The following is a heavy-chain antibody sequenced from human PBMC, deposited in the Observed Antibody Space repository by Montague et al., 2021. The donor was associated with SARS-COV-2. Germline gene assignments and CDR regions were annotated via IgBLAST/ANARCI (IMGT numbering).Heavy chain of an antibody. V-gene: IGHV3-23*01. CDR2: ISSSGGST. J-gene: IGHJ4*02. D-gene: IGHD2-15*01. CDR1: GFTFSSYA. Sequence: SLRLSCAASGFTFSSYAMSWVRQAPGKGLEWVSAISSSGGSTYYADSVKGRFTISRDNSKNTLYLQMNSLRAEDTAVYYCATPDQGGRVRYCFDYWGQGTLVTVSA. CDR3: ATPDQGGRVRYCFDY.